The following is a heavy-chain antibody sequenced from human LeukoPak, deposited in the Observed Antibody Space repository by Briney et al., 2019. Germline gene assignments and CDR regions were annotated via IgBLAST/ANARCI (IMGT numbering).Heavy chain of an antibody. CDR1: GGSISSSSYY. Sequence: SETLSLTCTVSGGSISSSSYYWGWIRQPPGKGLEWIGSIYYSGSTYYNPSLKSRVTISVDTPKNQFSLKLSSVTAADTAVYYCARGGIWSSSWSDAFDIWGQGTMVTVSS. CDR2: IYYSGST. J-gene: IGHJ3*02. D-gene: IGHD6-13*01. V-gene: IGHV4-39*07. CDR3: ARGGIWSSSWSDAFDI.